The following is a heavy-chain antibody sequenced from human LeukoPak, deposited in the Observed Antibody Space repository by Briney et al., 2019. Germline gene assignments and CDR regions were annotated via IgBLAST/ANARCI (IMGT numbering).Heavy chain of an antibody. D-gene: IGHD3-22*01. J-gene: IGHJ6*02. Sequence: ASVKVSCKVSGYTLTELSMHWVRQAPGKGLEWMGGFDPEDGETIYAQKFQGRVTMTEDTSTDTAYMELSSLRSEDTAVYYCATDSRPPYDSRVNGYYYGMDVWGQGTTVTVSS. CDR3: ATDSRPPYDSRVNGYYYGMDV. CDR2: FDPEDGET. CDR1: GYTLTELS. V-gene: IGHV1-24*01.